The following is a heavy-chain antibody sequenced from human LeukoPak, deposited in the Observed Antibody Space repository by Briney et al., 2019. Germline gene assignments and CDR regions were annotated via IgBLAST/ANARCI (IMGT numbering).Heavy chain of an antibody. CDR1: GGSITSYY. Sequence: NASETLSLTCTVSGGSITSYYWSWIRQSPGKGLEWIGYMYKNEKSNYNPSLRSRVTMSEDTSKNEFSLKLSSVTAADTAVYYCARDYYDFWSGYPTGAFDIWGQGTMVTVSS. D-gene: IGHD3-3*01. J-gene: IGHJ3*02. CDR3: ARDYYDFWSGYPTGAFDI. CDR2: MYKNEKS. V-gene: IGHV4-59*01.